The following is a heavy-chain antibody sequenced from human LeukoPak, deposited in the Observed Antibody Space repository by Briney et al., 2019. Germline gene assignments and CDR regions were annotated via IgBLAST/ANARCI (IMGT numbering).Heavy chain of an antibody. CDR1: GGSFSGYY. D-gene: IGHD4-17*01. Sequence: SETLSLTCAVHGGSFSGYYWSWIRQPPGKGLEWIGEINHSGSTNYNPSLKSRVTISVDTSKNQFSLKLSFVTAADTAVYYCARASYSVTTDAFDIWGQGTMVTVSS. CDR3: ARASYSVTTDAFDI. V-gene: IGHV4-34*01. CDR2: INHSGST. J-gene: IGHJ3*02.